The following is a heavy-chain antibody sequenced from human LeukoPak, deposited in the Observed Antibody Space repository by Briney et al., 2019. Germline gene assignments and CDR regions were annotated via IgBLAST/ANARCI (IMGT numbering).Heavy chain of an antibody. CDR3: ARSPHILTGENFDY. CDR2: INLNSGGT. J-gene: IGHJ4*02. CDR1: GYTFTDFY. D-gene: IGHD3-9*01. V-gene: IGHV1-2*02. Sequence: ASVKVSCKTSGYTFTDFYMHWVRQAPGQGLEWMGWINLNSGGTNFAQKFRGRVSITRDTSISTAYMQLSRLRSDDTAVYYCARSPHILTGENFDYWGQGTLLTVSP.